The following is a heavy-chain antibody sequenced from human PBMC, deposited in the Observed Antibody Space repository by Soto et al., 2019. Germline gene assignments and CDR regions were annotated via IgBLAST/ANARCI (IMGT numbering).Heavy chain of an antibody. J-gene: IGHJ4*02. CDR3: ARGGGCSGGSCYSQFDS. Sequence: ASVKVSCKASGYTFTSYDINWVRQATGQGLEWMGWMNPNSGNTVYAQKFQGRVTMTRNTSISTAYMELSSLRSEDTAVYYCARGGGCSGGSCYSQFDSWGQGTLVTVSS. CDR2: MNPNSGNT. CDR1: GYTFTSYD. V-gene: IGHV1-8*01. D-gene: IGHD2-15*01.